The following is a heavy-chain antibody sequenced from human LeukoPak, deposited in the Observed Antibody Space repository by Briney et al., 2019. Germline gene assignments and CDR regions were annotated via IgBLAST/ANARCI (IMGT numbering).Heavy chain of an antibody. J-gene: IGHJ4*02. Sequence: ASVKVSCKASGYTFTSYDINWVSHATGQGLEWMGYINPNSGNTGYAQRFQGRLTMTRNTAISTAYMELSSLISDDTAIYYCARELRRDAYWGQGALVTVSS. D-gene: IGHD4-17*01. CDR2: INPNSGNT. V-gene: IGHV1-8*01. CDR1: GYTFTSYD. CDR3: ARELRRDAY.